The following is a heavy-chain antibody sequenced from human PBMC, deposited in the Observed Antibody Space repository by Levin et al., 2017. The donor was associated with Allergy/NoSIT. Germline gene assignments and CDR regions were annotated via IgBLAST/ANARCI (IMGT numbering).Heavy chain of an antibody. CDR3: ARDYRLIVPAAPDY. V-gene: IGHV1-18*01. D-gene: IGHD2-2*01. Sequence: ASVKVSCKASGYTFTSYGISWVRQAPGQGLEWMGWISAYNGNTNYAQKLQGRVTMTTDTSTSTAYMELRSLRSDDTAVYYCARDYRLIVPAAPDYWGQGTLVTVSS. CDR2: ISAYNGNT. J-gene: IGHJ4*02. CDR1: GYTFTSYG.